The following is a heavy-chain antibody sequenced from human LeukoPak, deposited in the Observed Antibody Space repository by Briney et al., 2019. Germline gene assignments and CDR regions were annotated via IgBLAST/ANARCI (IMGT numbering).Heavy chain of an antibody. CDR3: ARHTLFRQRYSSSSRLYYYYMDV. Sequence: SETLSLTCAVYGGSFSGYYWSWLRQPPGKGLEWIGEINHSGRTNYNPSLKSRITISVDTSKSQFSLKLSSVTAADTAVYYCARHTLFRQRYSSSSRLYYYYMDVWGKGTTVTVSS. V-gene: IGHV4-34*01. CDR2: INHSGRT. CDR1: GGSFSGYY. J-gene: IGHJ6*03. D-gene: IGHD6-6*01.